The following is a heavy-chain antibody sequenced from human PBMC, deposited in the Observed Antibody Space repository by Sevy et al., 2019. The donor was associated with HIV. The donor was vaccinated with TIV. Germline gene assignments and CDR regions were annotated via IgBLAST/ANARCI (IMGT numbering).Heavy chain of an antibody. CDR1: GVTFGTYA. CDR3: ARRPDFGVIIPTGVLDV. V-gene: IGHV3-23*01. Sequence: GGSLRLSCADSGVTFGTYAMTWVRQAPGKGLQWVSVISDSGRSTYYADSVQGRVTISRDNSKNTMHLHMNSLRVEDTATYYCARRPDFGVIIPTGVLDVWGQGTTVTVSS. CDR2: ISDSGRST. D-gene: IGHD3-3*01. J-gene: IGHJ6*02.